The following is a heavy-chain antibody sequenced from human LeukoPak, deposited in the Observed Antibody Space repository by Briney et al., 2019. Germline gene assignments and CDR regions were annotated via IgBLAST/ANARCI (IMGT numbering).Heavy chain of an antibody. J-gene: IGHJ3*02. CDR1: GFTFSRHG. V-gene: IGHV3-33*08. Sequence: GGSLRLSCAPSGFTFSRHGMHWVRQAPGKGLEWVSVIWSDGNNKFYVDSVKGRFTIFRDNSKNTLDLQLNSLRAEDTAMYYCVRERGPYDAFDIWGQGTMVTVSS. CDR2: IWSDGNNK. CDR3: VRERGPYDAFDI.